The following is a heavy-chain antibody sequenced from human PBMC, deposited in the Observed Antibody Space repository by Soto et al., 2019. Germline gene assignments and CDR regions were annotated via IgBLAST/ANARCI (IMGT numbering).Heavy chain of an antibody. CDR2: ISAYNGNT. CDR1: GYTFTSYG. J-gene: IGHJ4*02. V-gene: IGHV1-18*01. D-gene: IGHD3-10*01. CDR3: ARSYISDYGPPGLYFDY. Sequence: GASVKVSCKASGYTFTSYGISWVRQAPGQGLEWMGWISAYNGNTNYAQKLQGRVTMTTDTSTSTAYMELRSLRSDDTAVYYCARSYISDYGPPGLYFDYWGQGTLVTVSS.